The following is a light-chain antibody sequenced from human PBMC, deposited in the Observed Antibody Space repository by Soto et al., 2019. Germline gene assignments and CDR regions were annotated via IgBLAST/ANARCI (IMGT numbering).Light chain of an antibody. CDR2: ATA. CDR3: QHFGNSQYT. J-gene: IGKJ2*01. V-gene: IGKV3-20*01. Sequence: EIVLTQSPGTLSLSPGERVTLSCRASQSVSASYLGWYQQKSGQAPRLLIYATASRATGIPDRFSGSGSVTEFSLTISRLEPEDFAVYYCQHFGNSQYTFGQGTKLEIK. CDR1: QSVSASY.